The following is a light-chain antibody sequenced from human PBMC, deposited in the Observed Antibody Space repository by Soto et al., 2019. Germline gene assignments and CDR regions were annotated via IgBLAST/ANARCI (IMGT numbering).Light chain of an antibody. V-gene: IGLV6-57*02. Sequence: NFMLTQPHSVSESPGKTVTISCTGSSGSIASGYVQWYQQRPGSAPTTLIYEDNQRPAGVPERFSGSIDSSSNSASLTISGLRPEDEADYYCQSSDGNTMVFGGGTKLTVL. CDR3: QSSDGNTMV. J-gene: IGLJ2*01. CDR2: EDN. CDR1: SGSIASGY.